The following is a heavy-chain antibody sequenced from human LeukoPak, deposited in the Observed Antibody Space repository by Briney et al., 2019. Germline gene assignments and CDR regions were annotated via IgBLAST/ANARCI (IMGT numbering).Heavy chain of an antibody. D-gene: IGHD3-22*01. CDR3: AADLVYYDSSGHRIGPRGYYYGMDV. J-gene: IGHJ6*02. Sequence: SVKLSCKASGFTFTSSAVQWVRQARGQRLEWIGWIIVGSGNTNYAQKFQERVTITRDMSTSTAYMELSSLRSEDTAVYYCAADLVYYDSSGHRIGPRGYYYGMDVWGQGTTVTVSS. V-gene: IGHV1-58*01. CDR1: GFTFTSSA. CDR2: IIVGSGNT.